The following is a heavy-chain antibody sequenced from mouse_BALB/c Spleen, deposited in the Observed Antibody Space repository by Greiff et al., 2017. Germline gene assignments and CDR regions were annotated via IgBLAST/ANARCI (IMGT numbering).Heavy chain of an antibody. Sequence: EVKLQESGPDLVKPSQSLSITCTVTGYSITSGYSWHWSRQFPGNKLEWGGYIHYSGRTNYNQSFKSRISLTRDTSTNQFFLQLNSVTTEDTATYYCASNPYRSYAMDYWGQGTSVTVSS. CDR1: GYSITSGYS. CDR3: ASNPYRSYAMDY. V-gene: IGHV3-1*02. CDR2: IHYSGRT. D-gene: IGHD2-14*01. J-gene: IGHJ4*01.